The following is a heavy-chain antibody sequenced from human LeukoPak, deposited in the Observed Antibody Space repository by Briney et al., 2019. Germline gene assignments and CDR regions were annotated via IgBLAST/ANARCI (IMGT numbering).Heavy chain of an antibody. J-gene: IGHJ4*02. CDR2: ISAYNGNT. Sequence: GASVKVSCKASGYTFTSYGTSWVRQAPGQGLEWMGWISAYNGNTNYAQKLQGRVTMTTDTSTSTAYMELRSLRSDDTAVYYCASNQLALDFDYWGQGTLVTVSS. D-gene: IGHD2-2*01. CDR1: GYTFTSYG. CDR3: ASNQLALDFDY. V-gene: IGHV1-18*01.